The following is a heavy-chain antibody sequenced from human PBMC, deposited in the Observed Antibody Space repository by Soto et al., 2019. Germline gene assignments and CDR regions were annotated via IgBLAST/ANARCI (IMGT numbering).Heavy chain of an antibody. V-gene: IGHV3-30-3*01. Sequence: GGSLRLSCAASGFTFSSYAMHWVRQAPGKGLEWVAVISYDGSNKYYADSVKGRFTISRDNSKNTLYLQMNSLRAEDTAVYYCARGERMDYWGQGTLVTVSS. CDR1: GFTFSSYA. CDR3: ARGERMDY. J-gene: IGHJ4*02. D-gene: IGHD1-26*01. CDR2: ISYDGSNK.